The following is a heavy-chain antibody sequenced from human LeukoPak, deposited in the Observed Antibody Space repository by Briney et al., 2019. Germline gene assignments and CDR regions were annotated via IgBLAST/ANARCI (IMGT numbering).Heavy chain of an antibody. V-gene: IGHV4-59*01. D-gene: IGHD5-24*01. CDR3: ARVVPDGYSDY. CDR2: IYFTGST. CDR1: GGSISSYF. J-gene: IGHJ4*02. Sequence: PSETLSLTCTVSGGSISSYFWSWIRQPPGKGLEWIGYIYFTGSTNYNPSLKRRVTISVDTSKNQFSLELSSVTAADTAVYYCARVVPDGYSDYWGQGTLVTVSS.